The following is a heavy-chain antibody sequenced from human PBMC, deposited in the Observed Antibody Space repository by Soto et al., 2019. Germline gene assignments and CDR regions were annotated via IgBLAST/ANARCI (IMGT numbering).Heavy chain of an antibody. CDR2: IYHSGST. V-gene: IGHV4-38-2*01. J-gene: IGHJ1*01. Sequence: SETLSLTCAVSGYSISSGYYWAWIRQPPGKGLEWIGTIYHSGSTFHNPSLKSRVTISVDTSKNQFSLKLRSVTAADTAVYYCAVGYCGSASCSREYFQHWGQGTLVTVSS. CDR1: GYSISSGYY. CDR3: AVGYCGSASCSREYFQH. D-gene: IGHD2-2*01.